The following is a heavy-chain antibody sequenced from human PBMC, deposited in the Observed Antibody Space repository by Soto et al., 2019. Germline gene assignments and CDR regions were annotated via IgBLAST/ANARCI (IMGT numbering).Heavy chain of an antibody. CDR1: GYTFTSYG. CDR3: ARASHYDFWSGYQKPMDY. D-gene: IGHD3-3*01. V-gene: IGHV1-18*01. Sequence: QVQLVQSGAEVKKPGASVKVSCKASGYTFTSYGISWVRQAPGQGLEWMGWISAYNGNTNYAQKLQGRVTMTTDTSTSTAYMELRSLRSDDTAVYYCARASHYDFWSGYQKPMDYWGQGTLVTGSS. CDR2: ISAYNGNT. J-gene: IGHJ4*02.